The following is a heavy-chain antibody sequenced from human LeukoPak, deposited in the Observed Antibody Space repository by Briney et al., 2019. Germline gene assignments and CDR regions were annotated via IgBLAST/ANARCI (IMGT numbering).Heavy chain of an antibody. J-gene: IGHJ4*02. D-gene: IGHD3-10*01. CDR1: GGSFSGYY. Sequence: SETLSLTCAVYGGSFSGYYWSWIRQPPGKGLEWIGEINHSGSTNYNPSLKSRVTISVDTSKNRFSLKLSSVAAADTAVYYCARGVYYGSGSYYLNYWGQGTLVTVSS. V-gene: IGHV4-34*01. CDR3: ARGVYYGSGSYYLNY. CDR2: INHSGST.